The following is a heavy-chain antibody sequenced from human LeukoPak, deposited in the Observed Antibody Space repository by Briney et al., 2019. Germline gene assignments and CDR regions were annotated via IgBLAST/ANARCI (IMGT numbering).Heavy chain of an antibody. J-gene: IGHJ4*02. CDR1: GFTFSSHS. CDR2: ISNSSSYI. V-gene: IGHV3-21*01. CDR3: ARDEGVDTAMDPIFDY. Sequence: PGGSLRLSCAASGFTFSSHSMSWVRQAPGKGLEWVSSISNSSSYIYYADSVKGRFTISRDNAKNSLYLQMNSLRAEDTAVYYCARDEGVDTAMDPIFDYWGQGTLVTVSS. D-gene: IGHD5-18*01.